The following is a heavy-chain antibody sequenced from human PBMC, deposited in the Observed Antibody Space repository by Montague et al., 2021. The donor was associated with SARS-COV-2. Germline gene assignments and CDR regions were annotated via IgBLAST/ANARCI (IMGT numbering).Heavy chain of an antibody. CDR2: IHYSGIT. CDR3: ARITEVVPFDF. CDR1: GASITDFY. Sequence: SETLSLTCTVSGASITDFYWSWIRQPSGKGLEWIGYIHYSGITNYNPSLRSRVTMSIDMLKSRFSLNLRSVTAADTAIYFCARITEVVPFDFWGQGTLVSVPS. D-gene: IGHD3-22*01. J-gene: IGHJ4*02. V-gene: IGHV4-59*01.